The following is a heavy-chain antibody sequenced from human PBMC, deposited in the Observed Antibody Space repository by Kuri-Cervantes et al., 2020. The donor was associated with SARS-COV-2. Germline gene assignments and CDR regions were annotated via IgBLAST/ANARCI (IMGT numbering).Heavy chain of an antibody. J-gene: IGHJ5*02. D-gene: IGHD2-2*02. CDR1: GFTFGDYA. V-gene: IGHV3-49*04. Sequence: GGSLRLSCTASGFTFGDYAMSWVRQAPGKGLERVGFIRSKAYGGTTEYAASVKGRFTISRDDSKSIAYLQMNSLKTEDTAVYYCSRVAVVPAAIYWFDPWGQGTLVTVSS. CDR2: IRSKAYGGTT. CDR3: SRVAVVPAAIYWFDP.